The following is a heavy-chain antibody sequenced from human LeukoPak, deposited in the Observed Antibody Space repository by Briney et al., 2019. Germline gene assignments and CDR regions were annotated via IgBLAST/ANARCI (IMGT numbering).Heavy chain of an antibody. Sequence: SQTLSLTCTVSGGSISSGSYYWSWIRQPAGKGLEWIGRIYTSGSTNYNPSLKNRVTISVDTSKNQFSLKLSSVTAADTAVYYCARAPYSSGWTGSFDYWGQGTLVTVSS. CDR3: ARAPYSSGWTGSFDY. V-gene: IGHV4-61*02. J-gene: IGHJ4*02. D-gene: IGHD6-19*01. CDR1: GGSISSGSYY. CDR2: IYTSGST.